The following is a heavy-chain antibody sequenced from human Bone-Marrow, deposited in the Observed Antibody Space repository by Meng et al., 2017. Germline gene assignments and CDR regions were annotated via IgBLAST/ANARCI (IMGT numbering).Heavy chain of an antibody. D-gene: IGHD6-19*01. V-gene: IGHV3-73*01. CDR1: GVSFSGSH. J-gene: IGHJ3*02. Sequence: GESLKISCVVSGVSFSGSHIHWVRQTSEKGLEWIGRIETKYSSYATSYAASVRSRFTISRDDSINTAYLQINSLKTEDTALYYCTIYTSGHIWGQGTMVTVSS. CDR2: IETKYSSYAT. CDR3: TIYTSGHI.